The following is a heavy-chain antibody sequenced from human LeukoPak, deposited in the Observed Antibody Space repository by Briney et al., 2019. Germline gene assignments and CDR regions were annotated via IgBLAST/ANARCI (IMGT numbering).Heavy chain of an antibody. CDR1: GGSLRGYY. Sequence: SETLSLTCAVYGGSLRGYYWSWIRQPPGQGLEWIGEINLSGSTNYNPPLKSRVTISGDTSKNQFSLKLSSVTAADTAVYYCAGKLRFLGRVLDYWGQGTLVTVSS. CDR2: INLSGST. J-gene: IGHJ4*02. D-gene: IGHD3-3*01. CDR3: AGKLRFLGRVLDY. V-gene: IGHV4-34*01.